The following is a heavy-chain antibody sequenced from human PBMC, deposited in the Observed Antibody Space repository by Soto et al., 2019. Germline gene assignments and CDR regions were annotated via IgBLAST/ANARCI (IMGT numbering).Heavy chain of an antibody. Sequence: GGSLRLSCAASGFTFSSYGMHWVRQAPGKGLEWVAVIWYDGSNKYYADSVKGRFTISRDNSKNTLYLQMNSLRAEDTAVYYCARDRMTYRLWFGEFLDYWGQGTLVTVSS. J-gene: IGHJ4*02. CDR1: GFTFSSYG. CDR3: ARDRMTYRLWFGEFLDY. D-gene: IGHD3-10*01. V-gene: IGHV3-33*01. CDR2: IWYDGSNK.